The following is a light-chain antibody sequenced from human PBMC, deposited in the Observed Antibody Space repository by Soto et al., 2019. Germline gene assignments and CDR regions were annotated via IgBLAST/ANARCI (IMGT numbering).Light chain of an antibody. J-gene: IGKJ1*01. CDR3: QQYNTYSWT. Sequence: DIQMTQSPSTPSASVGDRVTITCRASQSIGSWLAWYQQKPGKAPKVLIYDASSLESGVPSRFSGSGSGTEFTLTISRLQPDDFATYYCQQYNTYSWTFGQGTKVDIK. V-gene: IGKV1-5*01. CDR1: QSIGSW. CDR2: DAS.